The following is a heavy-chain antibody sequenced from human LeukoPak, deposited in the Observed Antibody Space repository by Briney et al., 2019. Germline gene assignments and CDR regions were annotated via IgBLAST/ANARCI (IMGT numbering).Heavy chain of an antibody. D-gene: IGHD3-10*01. V-gene: IGHV4-34*01. CDR3: ARAGLLVRGVTLRYFDL. CDR1: GGSFSGYY. Sequence: SETLSLTCAVYGGSFSGYYWSWILQPPGKGLEWIGEINHSGSTNYNPSLKSRVTISVDTSKNQFSLKLSSVTAADTAVYYCARAGLLVRGVTLRYFDLWGRGTLVTVSS. J-gene: IGHJ2*01. CDR2: INHSGST.